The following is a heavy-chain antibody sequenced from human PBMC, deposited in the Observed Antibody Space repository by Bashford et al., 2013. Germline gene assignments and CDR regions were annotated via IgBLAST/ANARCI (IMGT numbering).Heavy chain of an antibody. CDR1: GYTFSDYY. V-gene: IGHV1-2*02. CDR2: INPNPNSGAT. CDR3: ARDGPVVGVWNAFDV. J-gene: IGHJ3*01. D-gene: IGHD1-26*01. Sequence: ASVKVSCKASGYTFSDYYLHWVRQAPGQGLEWMGWINPNPNSGATKYAEMFQGRVTMTRDTSISTAYMELSSLRSDDTAVYFCARDGPVVGVWNAFDVWAKGQVVTVSS.